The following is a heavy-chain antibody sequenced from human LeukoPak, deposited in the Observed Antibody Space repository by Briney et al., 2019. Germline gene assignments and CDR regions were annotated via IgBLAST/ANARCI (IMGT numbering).Heavy chain of an antibody. Sequence: GGSLRLSCAASGFTFSSCAMSWVRQAPGKGLEWVSAISGSGDSTYYADSVKGRFTISRDNSKNTLYLQMNSLRAEDTAVYYCDVDIVVVPGAPNWFDPWVQGTLVTVSS. D-gene: IGHD2-2*01. CDR2: ISGSGDST. V-gene: IGHV3-23*01. CDR3: DVDIVVVPGAPNWFDP. CDR1: GFTFSSCA. J-gene: IGHJ5*02.